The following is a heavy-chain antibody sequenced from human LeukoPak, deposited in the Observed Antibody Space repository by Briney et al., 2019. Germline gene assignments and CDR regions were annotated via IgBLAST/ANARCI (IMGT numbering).Heavy chain of an antibody. CDR2: IYSGGST. D-gene: IGHD2-15*01. V-gene: IGHV3-66*02. J-gene: IGHJ4*02. Sequence: GGSLRLSCAASGFTVSSNYMGWVRQAPGKGLEWVSVIYSGGSTYYADSVKGRFTISRDNSKNTLYLQMNSLRAEDTAVYYCARESCSGGSCYFDYWGQGTLVTVSS. CDR1: GFTVSSNY. CDR3: ARESCSGGSCYFDY.